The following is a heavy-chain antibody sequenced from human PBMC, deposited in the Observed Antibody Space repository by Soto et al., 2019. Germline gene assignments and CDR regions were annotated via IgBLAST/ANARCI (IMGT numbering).Heavy chain of an antibody. D-gene: IGHD3-10*01. V-gene: IGHV3-23*01. J-gene: IGHJ4*02. CDR1: GFTFSRYA. CDR2: MSGSGGRT. CDR3: AKDSDYYGSGSYTDY. Sequence: PGGSLRLSCAASGFTFSRYAMSWVRQAPGKGLEWVSSMSGSGGRTDYADSVKGRFTISRDNSKNTLYLQMNSLRAEDTAVYHCAKDSDYYGSGSYTDYWGQGTLVTVSS.